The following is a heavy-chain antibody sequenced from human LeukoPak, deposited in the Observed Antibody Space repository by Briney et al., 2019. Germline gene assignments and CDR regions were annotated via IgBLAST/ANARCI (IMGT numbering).Heavy chain of an antibody. CDR1: GGTFSSYA. D-gene: IGHD5-12*01. J-gene: IGHJ3*02. V-gene: IGHV1-69*06. CDR2: TIPIFGTA. CDR3: ARERDYIVDDAFDI. Sequence: ASVKVSCKASGGTFSSYAISWVRQAPGQGLEWMGGTIPIFGTANYAQKFQGRVTITADKSTSTAYMELSSLRSEDTAVYYCARERDYIVDDAFDIWGQGTMVTVSS.